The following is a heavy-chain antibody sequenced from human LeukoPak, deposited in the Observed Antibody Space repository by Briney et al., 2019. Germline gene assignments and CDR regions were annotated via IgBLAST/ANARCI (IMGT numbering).Heavy chain of an antibody. V-gene: IGHV1-69*05. D-gene: IGHD3-16*01. CDR1: GYTFTGYY. Sequence: ASVKVSCKASGYTFTGYYMHWVRQAPGQGLEWMGGIIPIFGTANYAQKFQGRVTITRDTSASTAYMELSSLTSEDTAVYYCARGISFYHWFDPWGQGTLVTVSS. CDR2: IIPIFGTA. J-gene: IGHJ5*02. CDR3: ARGISFYHWFDP.